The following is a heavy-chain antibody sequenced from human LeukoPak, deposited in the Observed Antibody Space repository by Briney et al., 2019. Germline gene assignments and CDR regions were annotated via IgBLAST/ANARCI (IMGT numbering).Heavy chain of an antibody. J-gene: IGHJ4*02. CDR2: IVVGSGYT. Sequence: GASVKVSCKASGFTFTSSSVQWVRQARGQHLEWIGWIVVGSGYTNYAQKFQERVSITRDMSTSTAYMELSSLRSEDTAVYYCASLNGAEGDDYWGQGTLVTVSS. CDR1: GFTFTSSS. D-gene: IGHD2-8*01. CDR3: ASLNGAEGDDY. V-gene: IGHV1-58*01.